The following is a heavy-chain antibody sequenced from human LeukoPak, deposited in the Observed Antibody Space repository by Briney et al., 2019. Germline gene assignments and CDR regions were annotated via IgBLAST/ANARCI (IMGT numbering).Heavy chain of an antibody. Sequence: PGGSLRLSCAASGFTFSSYGMHWVREAPGKGLEWVALISYDGNNKYYEDSVRGRFTISRDNSKNTLYLHMNSLRAEDTAVYFCVKVGLTITTILDSFDYWGQGTLVTVSS. V-gene: IGHV3-30*18. J-gene: IGHJ4*02. CDR3: VKVGLTITTILDSFDY. CDR1: GFTFSSYG. CDR2: ISYDGNNK. D-gene: IGHD4-11*01.